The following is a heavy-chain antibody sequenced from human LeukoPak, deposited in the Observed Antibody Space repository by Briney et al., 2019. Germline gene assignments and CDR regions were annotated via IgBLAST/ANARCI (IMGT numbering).Heavy chain of an antibody. D-gene: IGHD3-3*01. CDR1: GGSFSGYY. Sequence: SETLSLTCAVYGGSFSGYYWSWIRQPPGKGLEWIGEINHSGSTNYNPSLKSRVTISVDTSKNQFSLKLSSVTAADTAVYYCARVGLSDFWSGYPQDYYYMDVWGKGTTVTVSS. J-gene: IGHJ6*03. V-gene: IGHV4-34*01. CDR3: ARVGLSDFWSGYPQDYYYMDV. CDR2: INHSGST.